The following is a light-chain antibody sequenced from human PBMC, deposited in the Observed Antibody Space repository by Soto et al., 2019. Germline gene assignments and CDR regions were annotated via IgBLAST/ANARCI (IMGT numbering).Light chain of an antibody. J-gene: IGLJ1*01. Sequence: QSALTQPASVSGSPGQSITISCTGTSSDVGGYNYVSWYRHHPGKAPKLIIYDVTSRPSGVSIRFSGSKSDNTASLTISGLQPEDEADYHCSSYTTSNTRQIVFGTGTKVTVL. CDR2: DVT. CDR3: SSYTTSNTRQIV. CDR1: SSDVGGYNY. V-gene: IGLV2-14*03.